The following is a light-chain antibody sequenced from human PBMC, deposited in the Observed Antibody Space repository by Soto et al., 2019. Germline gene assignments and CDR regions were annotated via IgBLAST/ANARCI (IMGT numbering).Light chain of an antibody. CDR1: ESVSNN. Sequence: EIVMTQSPATLSVSPGERATLSCRASESVSNNLAWYQQKPGQAPRLLIYHAITRATGIPARFSGSGSGTELSLTISSLQSEDFAVYYCQHYNQWPLTFGGGTKVEI. CDR3: QHYNQWPLT. J-gene: IGKJ4*01. V-gene: IGKV3-15*01. CDR2: HAI.